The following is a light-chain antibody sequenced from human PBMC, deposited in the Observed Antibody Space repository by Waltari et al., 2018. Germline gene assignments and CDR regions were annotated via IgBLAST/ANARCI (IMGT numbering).Light chain of an antibody. V-gene: IGKV3-20*01. CDR3: QHYVRLPAT. Sequence: EVVLTQSPGTLSLSPGERAPLSCRASQSVSRALAWYQQKPGQAPRLLIYGASIRATGIPDRLSGSGSGTDFSLTISRLEPADSAMYYCQHYVRLPATFGQGTKVEIK. CDR1: QSVSRA. J-gene: IGKJ1*01. CDR2: GAS.